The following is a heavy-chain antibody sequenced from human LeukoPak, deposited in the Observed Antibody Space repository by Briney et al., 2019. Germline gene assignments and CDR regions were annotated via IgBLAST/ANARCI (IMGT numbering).Heavy chain of an antibody. D-gene: IGHD6-19*01. V-gene: IGHV3-33*08. CDR1: GFTFRTYA. J-gene: IGHJ4*02. CDR2: IWYDGSNK. CDR3: ASNGDSSGWYDIDY. Sequence: GGSLRLSCAASGFTFRTYAMTWVRQAPGKGLEWVAVIWYDGSNKYYADSVKGRFTISRDNSKNTLYLQMNSLRAEDTAVYYCASNGDSSGWYDIDYWGQGTLVTVSS.